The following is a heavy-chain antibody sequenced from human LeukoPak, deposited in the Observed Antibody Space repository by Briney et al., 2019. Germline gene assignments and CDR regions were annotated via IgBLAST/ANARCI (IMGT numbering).Heavy chain of an antibody. Sequence: SETLSLTCAVSGASISGSNYYWGWIRQPPGKGLEWIGSIYYSGSTYYNPSLKSRGTISVDTSKNQFSLKLSSVTAADTAVYYCARDGRGLGFYFYYMDVWGKGTTVTVSS. J-gene: IGHJ6*03. CDR2: IYYSGST. V-gene: IGHV4-39*07. CDR1: GASISGSNYY. CDR3: ARDGRGLGFYFYYMDV.